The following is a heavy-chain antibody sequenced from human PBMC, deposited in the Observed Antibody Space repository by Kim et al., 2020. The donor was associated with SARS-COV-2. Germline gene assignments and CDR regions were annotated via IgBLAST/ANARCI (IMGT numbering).Heavy chain of an antibody. J-gene: IGHJ4*02. CDR3: ASSKGNHFWNTYYLDY. CDR2: AYYSGST. CDR1: GDSISSYS. D-gene: IGHD3-3*02. Sequence: SETLSLTCTVSGDSISSYSWNWIRQPPGKRLEWIGYAYYSGSTNYNPSLESRVTISVDTSKNQFSLKLRSVTAADTALYYCASSKGNHFWNTYYLDYWGQGALVTVSS. V-gene: IGHV4-59*01.